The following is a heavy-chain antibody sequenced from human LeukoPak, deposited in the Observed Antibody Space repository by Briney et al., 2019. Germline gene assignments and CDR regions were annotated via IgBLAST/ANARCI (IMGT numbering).Heavy chain of an antibody. J-gene: IGHJ5*02. V-gene: IGHV4-4*07. CDR1: GGSISNYY. Sequence: SSETLSLTCTVSGGSISNYYWSWIRQPAGKGLEWIGRIYTSGSTNYNPSLKSRVTMSVDTSKNHFSLKLSSVTAADTAVYYCARGRLLEWFDSWGQGTLVSVSS. D-gene: IGHD3-3*01. CDR3: ARGRLLEWFDS. CDR2: IYTSGST.